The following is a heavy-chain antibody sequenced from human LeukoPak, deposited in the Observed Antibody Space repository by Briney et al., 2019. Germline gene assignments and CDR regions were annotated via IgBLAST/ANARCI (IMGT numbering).Heavy chain of an antibody. J-gene: IGHJ4*02. CDR2: IAGSGT. CDR3: AKGLFMHDY. V-gene: IGHV3-23*01. D-gene: IGHD3-16*01. CDR1: RFIFSSYA. Sequence: GGSLRLSCAASRFIFSSYAMKWVRQAPGKGLEWVSTIAGSGTYYADSVEGRFTISRDNSKNTLYLQMNSLRAEDTAVYYCAKGLFMHDYWGQGTLVTVSS.